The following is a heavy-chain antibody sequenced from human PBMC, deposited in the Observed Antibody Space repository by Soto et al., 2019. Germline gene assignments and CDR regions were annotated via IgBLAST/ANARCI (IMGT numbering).Heavy chain of an antibody. D-gene: IGHD3-10*01. CDR1: GFTFSNAW. J-gene: IGHJ5*02. CDR3: TTDPAGGWFDP. Sequence: EVQLVESGGGLVKPGGSLRLSCAASGFTFSNAWMNWVRQAPGKGLECVGRIKSKTDGGTTDYAAPVKGRFTISRDDSKNTLYLQITSLKIEDTALYYCTTDPAGGWFDPWGQGTLVTVSS. V-gene: IGHV3-15*07. CDR2: IKSKTDGGTT.